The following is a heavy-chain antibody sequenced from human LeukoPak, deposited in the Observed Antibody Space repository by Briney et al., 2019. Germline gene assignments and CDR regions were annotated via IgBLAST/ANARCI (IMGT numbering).Heavy chain of an antibody. D-gene: IGHD6-6*01. CDR1: GDSISSSSYY. V-gene: IGHV4-39*01. J-gene: IGHJ4*02. CDR3: ARLWSSSQELDY. Sequence: KPSETLSLTCTVSGDSISSSSYYWGWIRQPPGEGLEWVGSISYTGSTYYNPSLKSRVTISVDTSKIQFSLKLTSVTVTDTAVYYCARLWSSSQELDYWGQGTLVTVSS. CDR2: ISYTGST.